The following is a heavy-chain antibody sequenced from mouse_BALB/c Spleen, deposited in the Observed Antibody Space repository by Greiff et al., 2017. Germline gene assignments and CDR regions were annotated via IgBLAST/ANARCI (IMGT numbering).Heavy chain of an antibody. D-gene: IGHD3-1*01. CDR3: ARRALSSWFAY. Sequence: QVQLKQSGPELVKPGASVKISCKASGYTFTDYYINWVKQKPGQGLEWIGWIYPGSGNTKYNEKFKGKATLTVDTSSSTAYMQLSSLTSEDTAVYCCARRALSSWFAYWGQGTLVTVSA. V-gene: IGHV1-84*02. J-gene: IGHJ3*01. CDR1: GYTFTDYY. CDR2: IYPGSGNT.